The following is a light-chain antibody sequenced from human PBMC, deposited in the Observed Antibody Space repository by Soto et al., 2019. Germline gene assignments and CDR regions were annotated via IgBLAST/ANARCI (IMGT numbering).Light chain of an antibody. CDR3: SSFTSSSTVV. CDR1: NSDIGSYTS. V-gene: IGLV2-14*01. J-gene: IGLJ2*01. CDR2: EVS. Sequence: QSVLTQPASVSGSPGQSITISCVGTNSDIGSYTSVSWFQHHPGTAPKLMISEVSNRPSGVSSRFSGSKSGHTASLPISGLQAEDEATYYCSSFTSSSTVVFGGGTKVTVL.